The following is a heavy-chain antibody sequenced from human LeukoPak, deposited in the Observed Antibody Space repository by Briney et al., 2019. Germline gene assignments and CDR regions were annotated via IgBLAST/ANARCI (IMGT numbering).Heavy chain of an antibody. D-gene: IGHD3-22*01. J-gene: IGHJ4*02. CDR2: ISSSSSYI. CDR3: ARGARYYYDSSGYDPYPFDY. V-gene: IGHV3-21*01. Sequence: PGGSLRPSCAASGFTFSSYSMNWVRQAPGKGLEWVSSISSSSSYIYYADSVKGRFTISRDNAKNSLYLQMNSLRAEDTAVYYCARGARYYYDSSGYDPYPFDYWGQGTLVTVSS. CDR1: GFTFSSYS.